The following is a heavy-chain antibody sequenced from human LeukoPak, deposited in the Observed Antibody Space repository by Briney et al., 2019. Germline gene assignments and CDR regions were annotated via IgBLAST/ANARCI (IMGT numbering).Heavy chain of an antibody. CDR1: GGSISSYY. J-gene: IGHJ6*02. CDR2: IYYSGST. V-gene: IGHV4-59*08. CDR3: ARRMGYCSSTSCPGGPQDYYYGMDV. D-gene: IGHD2-2*01. Sequence: SETLSLTCTVSGGSISSYYWSWIRQPPGKGLEWIGYIYYSGSTNYNPSLKSRVTMSVDTSKNQFSLKLSSVAAADTAVYYCARRMGYCSSTSCPGGPQDYYYGMDVWGQGTTVTVSS.